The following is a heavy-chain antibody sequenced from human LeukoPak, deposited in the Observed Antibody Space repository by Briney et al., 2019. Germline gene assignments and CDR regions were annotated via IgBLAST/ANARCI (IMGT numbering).Heavy chain of an antibody. J-gene: IGHJ4*02. D-gene: IGHD3-10*01. CDR1: GFSFSSYS. V-gene: IGHV3-21*04. Sequence: GGSLRLSCAGSGFSFSSYSLNWVRQAPGKGLEWVSFIRGSSSYMYYADSVKGRFTISRDNAKNSLYLQMNSLRAEDTAVYYCARVSRGNDYWGQGTLVTVSS. CDR2: IRGSSSYM. CDR3: ARVSRGNDY.